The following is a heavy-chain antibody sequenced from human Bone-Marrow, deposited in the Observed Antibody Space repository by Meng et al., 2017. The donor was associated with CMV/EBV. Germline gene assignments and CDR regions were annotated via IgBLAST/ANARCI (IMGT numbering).Heavy chain of an antibody. V-gene: IGHV3-49*04. J-gene: IGHJ6*02. CDR2: IRSKAYGGTT. CDR3: TRVVGDEGDFWSGYYYYYYGMDV. CDR1: GFTFGDYA. D-gene: IGHD3-3*01. Sequence: GESLKISCTASGFTFGDYAMSWVRQAPGKGLEWVGFIRSKAYGGTTEYAASVKSRFTISRDDSKSIAYLQMNSLKTEDTAVYYCTRVVGDEGDFWSGYYYYYYGMDVWGQGTTVTVSS.